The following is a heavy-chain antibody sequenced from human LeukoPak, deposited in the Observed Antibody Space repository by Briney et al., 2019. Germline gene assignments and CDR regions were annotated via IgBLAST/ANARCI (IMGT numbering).Heavy chain of an antibody. CDR3: ARDKSTIVASHDAFDI. CDR2: IYYSGST. D-gene: IGHD3-22*01. Sequence: SETLSLTCTVAGGSISSGSYYWGWIREPPGKGLEWIVSIYYSGSTYYNPSLKSRVTISVDTSKNQFSLKLSSVTAADTAVYYCARDKSTIVASHDAFDIWGQGTMVTVSS. V-gene: IGHV4-39*07. CDR1: GGSISSGSYY. J-gene: IGHJ3*02.